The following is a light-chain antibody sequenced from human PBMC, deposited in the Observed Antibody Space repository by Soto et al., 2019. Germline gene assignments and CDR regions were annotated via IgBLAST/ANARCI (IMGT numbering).Light chain of an antibody. Sequence: QSVLTQPASVSGSPGQSITISCTGTRSDVGGYNYVSWYQQHPGKAPKLMIYDVSNRPSGVSYRFSGSKSGNTASLTISGLQAEDEADYYCSSYTSSSTLGVFGTGTKVTVL. V-gene: IGLV2-14*01. J-gene: IGLJ1*01. CDR1: RSDVGGYNY. CDR3: SSYTSSSTLGV. CDR2: DVS.